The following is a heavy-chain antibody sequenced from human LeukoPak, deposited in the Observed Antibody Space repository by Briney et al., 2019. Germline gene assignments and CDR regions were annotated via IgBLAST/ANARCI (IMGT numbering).Heavy chain of an antibody. CDR3: ARGGDSSGYRN. D-gene: IGHD3-22*01. V-gene: IGHV4-34*01. Sequence: PSETLSLTCAVYGASFSGSYWTWIRQPPGKGLEWIGEINHSGSTDYNPSLKSRVTMSVDTSKNHFSLVLSSVIAADTAVYYCARGGDSSGYRNWGQGSLVTVSS. J-gene: IGHJ4*02. CDR1: GASFSGSY. CDR2: INHSGST.